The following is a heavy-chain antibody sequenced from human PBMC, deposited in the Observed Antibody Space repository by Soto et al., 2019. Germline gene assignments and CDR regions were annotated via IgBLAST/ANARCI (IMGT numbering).Heavy chain of an antibody. CDR2: ISGSGGST. D-gene: IGHD3-10*01. J-gene: IGHJ3*02. CDR3: AKDQLDYYGSGRCSSTSCPAGDAFDI. V-gene: IGHV3-23*01. Sequence: PGGSLRLSCAASGFTFSSYAMSWVRQAPGKGLEWVSAISGSGGSTYYADSVKGRFTISRDNSKNTLYLQMNSLRAEDTAVYYCAKDQLDYYGSGRCSSTSCPAGDAFDIWGQGTMVTVSS. CDR1: GFTFSSYA.